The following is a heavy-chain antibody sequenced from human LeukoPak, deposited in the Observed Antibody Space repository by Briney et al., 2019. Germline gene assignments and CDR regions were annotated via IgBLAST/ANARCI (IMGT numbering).Heavy chain of an antibody. J-gene: IGHJ4*02. D-gene: IGHD2-2*01. CDR3: AILPGGGYCSSTSCHGDDY. V-gene: IGHV1-69*05. Sequence: ETSVKVSCKASGGTFSSYAISWVRQAPGQGLEWMGGIIPIFGTANYAQKFQGRVTITTDESTSTAYMELSSLRSEDTAVYYCAILPGGGYCSSTSCHGDDYWGQGTLVTVSS. CDR1: GGTFSSYA. CDR2: IIPIFGTA.